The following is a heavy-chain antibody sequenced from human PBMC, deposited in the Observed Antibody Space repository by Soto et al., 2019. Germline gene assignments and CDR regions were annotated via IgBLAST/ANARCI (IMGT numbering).Heavy chain of an antibody. CDR2: IYFTGST. D-gene: IGHD5-12*01. V-gene: IGHV4-30-4*01. CDR3: ARGAMVDVVAAFKRELDH. J-gene: IGHJ5*02. Sequence: NPSETLSLTCTVSGDTVNNGDYFWSWIRQSPGKGLEWLGYIYFTGSTYYSPSLKSRLHISIDKSKNHFSLEMTSVTVADTAVYFCARGAMVDVVAAFKRELDHWGPGLLVTVSS. CDR1: GDTVNNGDYF.